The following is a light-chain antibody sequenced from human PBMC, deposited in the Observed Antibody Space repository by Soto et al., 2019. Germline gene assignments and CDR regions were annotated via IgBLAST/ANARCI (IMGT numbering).Light chain of an antibody. V-gene: IGLV2-8*01. CDR2: EVS. Sequence: QSVLTQPPSVSGAPGQSVTISCTGTSNDFGGDNDVSWYQQHPGKAPKLIIFEVSNRPSGVPDRFSGSKSGSTASLTVAGVQAEGEADYYFRSYGGSSYVFGTGTKLTVL. CDR1: SNDFGGDND. J-gene: IGLJ1*01. CDR3: RSYGGSSYV.